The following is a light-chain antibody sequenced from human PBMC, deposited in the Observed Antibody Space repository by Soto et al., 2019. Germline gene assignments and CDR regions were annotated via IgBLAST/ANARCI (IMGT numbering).Light chain of an antibody. CDR2: GAS. CDR3: QQYGSSPRT. Sequence: EIVLTQSPGTLSLSPGERATLSCRASQSVSSSYLAWYQQKPGQAPRLLIYGASSRATGIPDRFSGSGSGTDFTLTISRLEPEDCAVYYCQQYGSSPRTFGQGTKVESK. V-gene: IGKV3-20*01. J-gene: IGKJ1*01. CDR1: QSVSSSY.